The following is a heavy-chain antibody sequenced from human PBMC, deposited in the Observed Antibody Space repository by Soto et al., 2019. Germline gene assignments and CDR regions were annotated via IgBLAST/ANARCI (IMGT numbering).Heavy chain of an antibody. CDR1: GFTFRSYA. D-gene: IGHD6-13*01. CDR3: AKGGGIAIPGAHFDF. CDR2: ISGSGGST. Sequence: EVQLLESGGGLVQPGGSLRLSCAASGFTFRSYAMTWVRQAPGKGLEWVSGISGSGGSTNYADSVKGPFTVSRDKSKNPLDLGMNSLRAEDTGLYYCAKGGGIAIPGAHFDFWGQGTLVPVPP. J-gene: IGHJ4*02. V-gene: IGHV3-23*01.